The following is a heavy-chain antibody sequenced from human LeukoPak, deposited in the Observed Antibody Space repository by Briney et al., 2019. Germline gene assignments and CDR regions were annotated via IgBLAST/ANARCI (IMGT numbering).Heavy chain of an antibody. V-gene: IGHV4-39*07. CDR1: GGSISSSSYY. Sequence: SETLSLTCTVSGGSISSSSYYWGWIRQPPGKGLEWIGEINHSGSTNYNPSLKSRVTISVDTSKNQFSLKLSSVTAADTAVYYCATLGYCSSTSCYAFDYWGQGTLVTVSS. CDR2: INHSGST. D-gene: IGHD2-2*01. CDR3: ATLGYCSSTSCYAFDY. J-gene: IGHJ4*02.